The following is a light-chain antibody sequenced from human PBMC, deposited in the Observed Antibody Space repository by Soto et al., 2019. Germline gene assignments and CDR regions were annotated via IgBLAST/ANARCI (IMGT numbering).Light chain of an antibody. CDR1: SSDVGGYNY. CDR3: CSYAGSYTWV. CDR2: DVS. Sequence: QSALTQPRSVSGSPGQSVTTSCTGTSSDVGGYNYVSWYQQHPGKAPKLMIYDVSKRPSGVPDRFSGSKSGNTASLTISGLQAEDEADYYCCSYAGSYTWVFGGGIKLTVL. V-gene: IGLV2-11*01. J-gene: IGLJ3*02.